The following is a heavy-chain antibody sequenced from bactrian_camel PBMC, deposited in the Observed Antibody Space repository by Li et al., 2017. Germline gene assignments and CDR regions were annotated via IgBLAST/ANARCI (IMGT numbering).Heavy chain of an antibody. J-gene: IGHJ6*01. CDR2: TYTETVYNGGIST. CDR3: IRDPSPYHNAPADDVERSDFGY. Sequence: VQLVESGGASVQAGGSLRLSCVVSGYTVETKPKTMGWFRQAPGKEREGVAVTYTETVYNGGISTYYGDSVKGRFTVSRDNAKSTVSLQMNSLAPEDTAVYYCIRDPSPYHNAPADDVERSDFGYRGQGTQVTVS. D-gene: IGHD6*01. CDR1: GYTVETKP. V-gene: IGHV3S40*01.